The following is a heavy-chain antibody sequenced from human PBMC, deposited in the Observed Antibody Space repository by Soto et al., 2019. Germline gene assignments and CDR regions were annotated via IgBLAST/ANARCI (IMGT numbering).Heavy chain of an antibody. CDR2: ISGKNGNT. V-gene: IGHV1-18*01. J-gene: IGHJ1*01. CDR3: ARYMSGSHTEYFQF. CDR1: GYTFSNYG. Sequence: QVQLVQSGAEVKKPGASVKVSCKTSGYTFSNYGVTWVRQAPGQGLEWMGWISGKNGNTDYAQKFQGRVTMTTDTSTSTVYMELRSLTSDDTAMYYCARYMSGSHTEYFQFWGQGTLVIVSS. D-gene: IGHD3-3*01.